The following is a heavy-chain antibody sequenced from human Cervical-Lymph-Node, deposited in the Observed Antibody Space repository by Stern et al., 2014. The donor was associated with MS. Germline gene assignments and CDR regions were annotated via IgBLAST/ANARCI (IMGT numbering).Heavy chain of an antibody. CDR3: ARRPYLDAYYLDS. V-gene: IGHV4-34*01. CDR2: INHSGRA. Sequence: QVQLQQWGAELLKPSETLSLSCAVYGGSFSGYYWTWIRQPPGEGLEWIGEINHSGRANYNPSLGSRVTLSVDTSKNQFSLTLTSLTAADTAIYYCARRPYLDAYYLDSWGQGNLVAVSS. CDR1: GGSFSGYY. D-gene: IGHD3-16*01. J-gene: IGHJ4*02.